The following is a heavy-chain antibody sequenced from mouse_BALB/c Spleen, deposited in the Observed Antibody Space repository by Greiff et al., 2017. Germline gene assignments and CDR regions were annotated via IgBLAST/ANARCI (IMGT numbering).Heavy chain of an antibody. CDR2: IYPGNGDT. J-gene: IGHJ2*01. CDR1: GYTFTSYN. CDR3: ARRDGYYVYFDY. Sequence: QVQLQQPGAELVKPGASVKMSCKASGYTFTSYNMHWVKQTPGQGLEWIGAIYPGNGDTSYNQKFKGKATLTADKSSSTAYMQLSSLTSEDSAVYYCARRDGYYVYFDYWGQGTTLTVSS. D-gene: IGHD2-3*01. V-gene: IGHV1-12*01.